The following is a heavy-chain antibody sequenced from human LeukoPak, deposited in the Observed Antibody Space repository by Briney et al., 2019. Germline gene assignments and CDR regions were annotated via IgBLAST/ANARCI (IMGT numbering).Heavy chain of an antibody. J-gene: IGHJ5*02. CDR3: AKDRKLFAHCWFDL. V-gene: IGHV3-23*01. D-gene: IGHD3-10*01. CDR2: ISISSVGS. CDR1: GFTFVTYA. Sequence: GGSLRLSCAASGFTFVTYATSWVRQAPGKGLEWVRGISISSVGSYYADSVKGRFSISRDDSKNTVYLQMVRVADTAMSFYSCAKDRKLFAHCWFDLWGQGTLVTVSS.